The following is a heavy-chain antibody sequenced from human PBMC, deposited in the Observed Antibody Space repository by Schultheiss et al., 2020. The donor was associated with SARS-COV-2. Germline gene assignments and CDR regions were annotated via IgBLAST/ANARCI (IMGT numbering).Heavy chain of an antibody. CDR2: INHSGST. CDR3: AREAVTIFGVVIRWFDP. CDR1: GGSFSGYY. J-gene: IGHJ5*02. Sequence: SETLSLTCAVYGGSFSGYYWSWIRQPPGKGLEWIGEINHSGSTNYNPSLKSRVTISVDTSKNQFSLKLSSVTAADTAVYYCAREAVTIFGVVIRWFDPWGQGTLVTVSS. D-gene: IGHD3-3*01. V-gene: IGHV4-34*01.